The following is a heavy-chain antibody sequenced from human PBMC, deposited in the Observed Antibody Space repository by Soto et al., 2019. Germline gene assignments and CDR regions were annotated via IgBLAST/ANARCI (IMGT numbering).Heavy chain of an antibody. CDR1: GYTFTSYD. Sequence: QVQLVQSGAEVKKPGASVKVSCKASGYTFTSYDINWVRQATGQGLEWMGWMNPNSGNTGYAQKFQGRVTMTRNTTKSTAYMGLSSLRSEDTAVYYCARGRGTIVLVPAAIPYYYGMDAGGQGTTVTVSS. CDR2: MNPNSGNT. J-gene: IGHJ6*02. CDR3: ARGRGTIVLVPAAIPYYYGMDA. V-gene: IGHV1-8*01. D-gene: IGHD2-2*01.